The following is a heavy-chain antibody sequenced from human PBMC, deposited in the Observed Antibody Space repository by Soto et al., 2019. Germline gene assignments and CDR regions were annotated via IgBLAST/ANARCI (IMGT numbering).Heavy chain of an antibody. CDR1: GSTFNSYW. CDR3: AAWGSSNA. CDR2: MSPDGNWK. D-gene: IGHD3-16*01. J-gene: IGHJ5*02. V-gene: IGHV3-7*01. Sequence: GGSLRCSCAASGSTFNSYWMTWVRQPPGKGLEWGANMSPDGNWKRSVDPVKGRLNICRDNAYNTLNLHRTSLPADDTAVYFCAAWGSSNAWGQGTLVTVSS.